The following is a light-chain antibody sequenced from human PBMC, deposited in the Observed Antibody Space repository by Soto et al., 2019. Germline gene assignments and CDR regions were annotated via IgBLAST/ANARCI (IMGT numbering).Light chain of an antibody. Sequence: IQLHQYPSTLSASVGDRVTITCRASQSIRTWLAWYQQKPGKAPKLLIYKASTLKSGVPSRFSGSGSGTDFTLTISSLQPEDFATYYCQQANSFPITFGQRTRLEI. V-gene: IGKV1-5*03. CDR1: QSIRTW. CDR3: QQANSFPIT. CDR2: KAS. J-gene: IGKJ5*01.